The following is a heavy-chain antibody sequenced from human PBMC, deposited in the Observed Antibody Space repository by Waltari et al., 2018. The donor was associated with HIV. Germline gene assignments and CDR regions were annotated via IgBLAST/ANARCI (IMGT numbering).Heavy chain of an antibody. CDR3: ARGTTYAVGWFDP. Sequence: QEQLQESGPGLVKPSQTLSLTCTVSGGSIRSGGYYWSWIRQRPGKGLEWIGYISYIGSTFYNPSLRSRVTMSVDTSKNQFSLKLTSVTAADTAVYYCARGTTYAVGWFDPWGQGTQVTVSS. D-gene: IGHD1-26*01. J-gene: IGHJ5*02. CDR2: ISYIGST. CDR1: GGSIRSGGYY. V-gene: IGHV4-31*03.